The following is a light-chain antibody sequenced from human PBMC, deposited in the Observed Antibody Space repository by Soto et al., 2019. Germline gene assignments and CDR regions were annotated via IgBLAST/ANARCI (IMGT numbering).Light chain of an antibody. CDR1: QSVSSY. CDR3: QQRSNWPT. V-gene: IGKV3-11*01. J-gene: IGKJ5*01. Sequence: EIGLTQSPATLSLSPGERATLSCRASQSVSSYLAWYQQKPGQTPRLLIYDASNRATGIPARFSGSGSGTDFTLTISSLEPEDFAVYYCQQRSNWPTFGQGTRPEIK. CDR2: DAS.